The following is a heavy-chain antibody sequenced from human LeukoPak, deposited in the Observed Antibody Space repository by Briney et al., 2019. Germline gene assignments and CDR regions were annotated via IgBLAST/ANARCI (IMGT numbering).Heavy chain of an antibody. CDR1: GFTFSSYA. V-gene: IGHV3-23*01. J-gene: IGHJ4*02. D-gene: IGHD3-22*01. CDR3: AIMHRYYDGSGYWVQ. Sequence: GGSLRLSCAASGFTFSSYAMSWVRQAPGKGLEWVSGISTTGDTTSHADSVRGRFTISRDNPRSTLYKEMNSLRAEDTAVYYCAIMHRYYDGSGYWVQWGQGTLVTVSS. CDR2: ISTTGDTT.